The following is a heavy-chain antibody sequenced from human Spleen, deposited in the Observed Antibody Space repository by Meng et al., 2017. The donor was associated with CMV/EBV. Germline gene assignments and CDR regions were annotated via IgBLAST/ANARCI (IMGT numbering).Heavy chain of an antibody. D-gene: IGHD2-15*01. Sequence: GESLKISCTASGFTFGDYAMSWVRQAPGKGLEWVGFIRSKAYGGTTEYAASVKGRFTISRDDSKSIAYLQMNSLKTEDTAVYYCTTPLGYCSSSSCPTYDYWGQGTLVTVSS. CDR2: IRSKAYGGTT. CDR3: TTPLGYCSSSSCPTYDY. V-gene: IGHV3-49*04. J-gene: IGHJ4*02. CDR1: GFTFGDYA.